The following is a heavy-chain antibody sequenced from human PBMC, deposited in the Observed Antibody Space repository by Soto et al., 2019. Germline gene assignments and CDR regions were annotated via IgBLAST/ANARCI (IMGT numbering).Heavy chain of an antibody. D-gene: IGHD1-7*01. Sequence: GGSLRLSCAASGFTFSNAWMNWVHQAPGKGLEWVGRIKSKTDGGTTDYAAPVKGRFTISRDDSKNTLYLQMNSLKTEDTAVYYCTTDLAVNYNWNYVRDYWGQGTLVTVSS. J-gene: IGHJ4*02. CDR2: IKSKTDGGTT. V-gene: IGHV3-15*07. CDR3: TTDLAVNYNWNYVRDY. CDR1: GFTFSNAW.